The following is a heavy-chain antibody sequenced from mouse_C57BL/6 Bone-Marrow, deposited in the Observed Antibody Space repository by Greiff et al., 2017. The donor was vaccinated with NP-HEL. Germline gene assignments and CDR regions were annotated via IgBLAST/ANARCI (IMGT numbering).Heavy chain of an antibody. J-gene: IGHJ2*01. Sequence: VQLQQSGPELVKPGASVKISCKASGYTFTDYYMNWVKQSPGKSLEWIGDINPNNGGTSYNQKFKGKATLTVDKSSSTAYMELRSLTSEDSAVYYCERGDYDDYWGQGTTLTVSS. CDR2: INPNNGGT. CDR3: ERGDYDDY. CDR1: GYTFTDYY. D-gene: IGHD2-4*01. V-gene: IGHV1-26*01.